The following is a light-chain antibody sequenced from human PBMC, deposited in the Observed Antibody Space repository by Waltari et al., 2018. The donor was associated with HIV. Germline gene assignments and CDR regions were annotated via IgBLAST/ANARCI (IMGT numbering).Light chain of an antibody. J-gene: IGKJ4*01. CDR2: DAS. V-gene: IGKV3-11*01. CDR1: QSVSGN. CDR3: QQRSNWPLT. Sequence: EIVLTQSPATLSLSPGERATLSCRASQSVSGNLAWYQQKPGQAPRLLLYDASNRATGIPARFSGSGSGTDFTLKISSLEPEDFAVYYCQQRSNWPLTFGGGTKVEIK.